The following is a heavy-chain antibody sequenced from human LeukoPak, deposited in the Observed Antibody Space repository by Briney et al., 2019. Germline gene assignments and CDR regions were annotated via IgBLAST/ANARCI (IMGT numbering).Heavy chain of an antibody. CDR2: INTDGRTT. D-gene: IGHD6-13*01. CDR3: ARTVIAATGNDY. V-gene: IGHV3-74*01. CDR1: GFTFSSHW. J-gene: IGHJ4*02. Sequence: GGSLRLSCAASGFTFSSHWMHWVRHAPGKGLVWVSRINTDGRTTNYADSVKGRFTISRDNAKNTLYLQMNSLRAEDTALYFCARTVIAATGNDYWGQGTLVTVSS.